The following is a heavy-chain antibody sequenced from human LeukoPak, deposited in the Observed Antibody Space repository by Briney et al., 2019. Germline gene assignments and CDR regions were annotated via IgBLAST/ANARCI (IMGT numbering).Heavy chain of an antibody. D-gene: IGHD2-21*02. CDR3: ARVAVVVTAIVFDY. CDR2: INHSGST. J-gene: IGHJ4*02. Sequence: SETLSLTRAVYGGSSSRYYWSWIRQPPGKGLEWIGEINHSGSTNYNPSLKSRVTISVDTSKNQFSLKLSSVTAADTAVYYCARVAVVVTAIVFDYWGREPWSPSPQ. CDR1: GGSSSRYY. V-gene: IGHV4-34*01.